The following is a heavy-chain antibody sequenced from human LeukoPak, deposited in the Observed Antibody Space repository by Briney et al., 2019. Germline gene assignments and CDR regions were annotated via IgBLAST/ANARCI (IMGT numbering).Heavy chain of an antibody. D-gene: IGHD6-13*01. CDR2: LPPDGSYQ. J-gene: IGHJ4*02. CDR3: ARGLHDRSWYGAY. Sequence: GGSLRLSCAASGFTFSDYTMQWVRQAPGKGLEWVALLPPDGSYQYYADSLKGRFTISRDNFKNALYLQMNSLRLEDTAVYYCARGLHDRSWYGAYWGQGTLVSVSS. V-gene: IGHV3-30*04. CDR1: GFTFSDYT.